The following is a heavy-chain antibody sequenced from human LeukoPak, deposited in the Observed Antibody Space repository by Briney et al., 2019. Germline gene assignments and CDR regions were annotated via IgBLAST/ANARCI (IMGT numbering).Heavy chain of an antibody. CDR3: ASSHYDSSGYSLR. CDR2: ISYDGSNK. J-gene: IGHJ4*02. CDR1: GFTFSSYA. D-gene: IGHD3-22*01. Sequence: GGSLRLSCAASGFTFSSYAMHWVRQAPGKGLEWVAVISYDGSNKYYADSVKGRFTISRDNSKNTLYLQMNSLRAEDTAVYYCASSHYDSSGYSLRWGQGTLVTVSS. V-gene: IGHV3-30*14.